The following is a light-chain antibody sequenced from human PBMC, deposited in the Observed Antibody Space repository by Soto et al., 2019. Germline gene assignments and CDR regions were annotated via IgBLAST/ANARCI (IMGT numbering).Light chain of an antibody. CDR1: QGISSY. Sequence: AIRMTQSPASLSASTGDRVPVTCLASQGISSYLAWYQQKPGKAPKLLIYTASTLQSGVPSRFSGSGSGTDFTLTISCLQSEDFATYYCQQYYSYPRTFGQGTKVDI. CDR2: TAS. V-gene: IGKV1-8*01. J-gene: IGKJ1*01. CDR3: QQYYSYPRT.